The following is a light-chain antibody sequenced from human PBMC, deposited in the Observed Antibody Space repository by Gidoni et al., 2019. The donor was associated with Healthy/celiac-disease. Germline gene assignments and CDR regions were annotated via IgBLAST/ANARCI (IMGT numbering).Light chain of an antibody. Sequence: DIQMTQSPSSLSASVGDRVTITCQACHDISNYLNWYQQKPGKAPKLLIYDASNLETGVPSRFSGSGSGTDFTFTISRLQPEDIATYYCQQYDNLALTFGGGTKVEIK. V-gene: IGKV1-33*01. CDR3: QQYDNLALT. CDR1: HDISNY. J-gene: IGKJ4*01. CDR2: DAS.